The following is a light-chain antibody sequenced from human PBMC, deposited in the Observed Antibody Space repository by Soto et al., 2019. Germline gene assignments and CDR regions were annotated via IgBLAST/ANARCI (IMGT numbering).Light chain of an antibody. CDR3: QQYCNSPPNP. V-gene: IGKV3-20*01. CDR1: QSVSSSY. J-gene: IGKJ2*01. Sequence: EIVLTQSPGTLSLSPGERATLSCRASQSVSSSYLAWYQQKPGEAPKLLIYGASSRATGIPDRFSGSGSGTDFTLTISRLEPEDFAVYFCQQYCNSPPNPFGQGTKVEIK. CDR2: GAS.